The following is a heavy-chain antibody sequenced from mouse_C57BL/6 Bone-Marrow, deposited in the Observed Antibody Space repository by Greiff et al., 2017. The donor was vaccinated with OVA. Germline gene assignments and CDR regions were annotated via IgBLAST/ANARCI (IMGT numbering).Heavy chain of an antibody. Sequence: QVQLQQPGAELVKPGASVKLSCKASGYTFTSYWMHWVKQRPGQGLVWIGMIHPNSGSTNYNEKFKSKATLTVDKSSSTAYMQLSSLTSEDSAVYYCARGGICDYDFDYWGQGTTLTVSS. J-gene: IGHJ2*01. D-gene: IGHD2-4*01. CDR3: ARGGICDYDFDY. CDR2: IHPNSGST. CDR1: GYTFTSYW. V-gene: IGHV1-64*01.